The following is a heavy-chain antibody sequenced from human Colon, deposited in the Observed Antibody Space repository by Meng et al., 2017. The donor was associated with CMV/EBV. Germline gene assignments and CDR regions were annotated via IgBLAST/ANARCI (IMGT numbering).Heavy chain of an antibody. Sequence: GPLRLSCTVPNATIRSTSYYWGWIRQPPGKGLEWIGSIYYSGSTSYNPSLIGRASISIDTSKNRFSLKLTSMTAADTAMYYCARDRNIDVVIALRSSFDVWGEGTMVTVSS. CDR2: IYYSGST. V-gene: IGHV4-39*07. CDR1: NATIRSTSYY. D-gene: IGHD2-21*01. J-gene: IGHJ3*01. CDR3: ARDRNIDVVIALRSSFDV.